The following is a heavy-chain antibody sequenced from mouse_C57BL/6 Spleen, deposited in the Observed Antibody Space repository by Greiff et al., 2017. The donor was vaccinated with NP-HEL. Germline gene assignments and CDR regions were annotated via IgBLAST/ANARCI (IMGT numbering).Heavy chain of an antibody. CDR2: INYDGSST. J-gene: IGHJ2*01. CDR1: GFTFSDYY. D-gene: IGHD4-1*01. V-gene: IGHV5-16*01. CDR3: ARDRLGRYFDY. Sequence: EVHLVESEGGLVQPGRSMKLSCTASGFTFSDYYMAWVRQVPEKGLEWVANINYDGSSTYYLDSLKSRFIISRDNAKNILYLQMSSLKSEDTATYYCARDRLGRYFDYWGQGTTLTVSS.